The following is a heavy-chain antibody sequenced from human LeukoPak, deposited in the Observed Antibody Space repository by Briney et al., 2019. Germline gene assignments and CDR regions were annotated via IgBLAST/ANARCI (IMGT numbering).Heavy chain of an antibody. CDR3: ARLGYSANYPDY. D-gene: IGHD4/OR15-4a*01. V-gene: IGHV4-59*08. J-gene: IGHJ4*02. CDR2: IYYSGYT. Sequence: SETLSLTCNVSGASLSKYDWTWIRQPPGRALEFIGYIYYSGYTNYNPSLKSRLTMSRDTSKNQFSLRLTSVTATDTAVYYSARLGYSANYPDYWGQGTLVVVSS. CDR1: GASLSKYD.